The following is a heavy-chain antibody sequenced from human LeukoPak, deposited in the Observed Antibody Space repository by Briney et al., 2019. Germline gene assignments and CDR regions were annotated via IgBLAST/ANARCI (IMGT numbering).Heavy chain of an antibody. D-gene: IGHD5-24*01. J-gene: IGHJ4*02. CDR2: MYYSGSA. CDR3: ARRHTRDGYSFDI. Sequence: SETLSLTCTVSDGSISSSSYYWGWIRQPPGKGLEWIGSMYYSGSAYYNPSLKSRVTMSVDMSKNQFSLIMTSVTAADTSVYYRARRHTRDGYSFDIWGQGTLVTVSS. CDR1: DGSISSSSYY. V-gene: IGHV4-39*01.